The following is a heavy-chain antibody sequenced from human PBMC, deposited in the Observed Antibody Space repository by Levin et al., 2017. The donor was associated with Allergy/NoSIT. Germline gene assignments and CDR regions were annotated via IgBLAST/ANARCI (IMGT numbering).Heavy chain of an antibody. CDR3: ARDRVILGDTNYYYGMDV. Sequence: SETLSLTCTVSXXXXXXYSWSGSRQHPGKGLEWIGCMYYSGNTKYNPSLKSRVTISLDTSKNQFSLKLSSVTAADTAVYYCARDRVILGDTNYYYGMDVWGQGTTVTVSS. J-gene: IGHJ6*02. D-gene: IGHD1-26*01. CDR1: XXXXXXYS. CDR2: MYYSGNT. V-gene: IGHV4-59*01.